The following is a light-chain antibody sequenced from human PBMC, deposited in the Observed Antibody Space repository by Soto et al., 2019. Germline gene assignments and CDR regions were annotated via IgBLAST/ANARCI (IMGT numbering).Light chain of an antibody. CDR1: SGHSIYA. CDR2: LNSDGSH. Sequence: QLVLTQSPSASASLGASVKLTCTLSSGHSIYAIAWHQQQPEKGPRYLMKLNSDGSHSKGDGIPDRFSGSSSGAERYLTISSLQSEDEADYYCQTWGTGINWVFGGGTKLTVL. V-gene: IGLV4-69*01. CDR3: QTWGTGINWV. J-gene: IGLJ3*02.